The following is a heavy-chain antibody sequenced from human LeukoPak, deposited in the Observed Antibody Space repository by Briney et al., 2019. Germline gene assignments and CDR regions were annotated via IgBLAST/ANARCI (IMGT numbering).Heavy chain of an antibody. J-gene: IGHJ4*02. Sequence: TGGSLRLSCAASGFTFSSYAMHWDRQAPGKGLEYVSAISSNGGSRYYANSVKGRFTISRDNSKNTLYLQMGSLRAEDMAVYYCARASSLYCSGGSCHSVLVAHIDYWGQGTLVTVSS. D-gene: IGHD2-15*01. V-gene: IGHV3-64*01. CDR2: ISSNGGSR. CDR1: GFTFSSYA. CDR3: ARASSLYCSGGSCHSVLVAHIDY.